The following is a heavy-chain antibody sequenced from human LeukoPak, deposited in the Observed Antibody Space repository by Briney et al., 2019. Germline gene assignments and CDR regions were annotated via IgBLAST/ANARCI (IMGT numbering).Heavy chain of an antibody. J-gene: IGHJ4*02. CDR1: GGSISSYY. Sequence: SETLSLTCTVSGGSISSYYWSWIRQPPGKGLEWIGYIYYSGSTNYKPSLKSRVTISVETSKNQFFLKLRSVTAADTAVYYCARVTGYMIEDYFGYWGQGTLVTVSS. CDR2: IYYSGST. V-gene: IGHV4-59*01. CDR3: ARVTGYMIEDYFGY. D-gene: IGHD3-22*01.